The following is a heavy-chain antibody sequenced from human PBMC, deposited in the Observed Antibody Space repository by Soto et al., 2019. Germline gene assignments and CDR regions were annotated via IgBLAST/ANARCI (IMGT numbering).Heavy chain of an antibody. CDR2: MNPNSGNT. Sequence: ASVKVSCKASGYTFTSYDTNWVRQATGQGFEWLGWMNPNSGNTGYAQNFRGRVTMTRNTSITTAYMELSSLRSGDTAVYYCARGPYYYASSGQYMYYAMDVWGQGTTVTVSS. D-gene: IGHD3-22*01. CDR1: GYTFTSYD. CDR3: ARGPYYYASSGQYMYYAMDV. J-gene: IGHJ6*02. V-gene: IGHV1-8*01.